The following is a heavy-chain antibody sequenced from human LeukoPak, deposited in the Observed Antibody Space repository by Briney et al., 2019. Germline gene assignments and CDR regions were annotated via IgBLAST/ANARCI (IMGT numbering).Heavy chain of an antibody. Sequence: ASVKVSCKASGYTFTSYGISWVRQAPGQGLEWMGWISAYNGNTNYAQKLQGRVTMTTDTSTSTAYMELRSLRSDDTAVYYCARGYQLLMHPPSPNWFDPWGQGTLVTVFS. J-gene: IGHJ5*02. CDR2: ISAYNGNT. V-gene: IGHV1-18*01. CDR1: GYTFTSYG. CDR3: ARGYQLLMHPPSPNWFDP. D-gene: IGHD2-2*01.